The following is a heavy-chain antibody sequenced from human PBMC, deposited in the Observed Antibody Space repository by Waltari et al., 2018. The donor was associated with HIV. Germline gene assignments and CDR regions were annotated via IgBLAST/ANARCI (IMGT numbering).Heavy chain of an antibody. D-gene: IGHD3-3*01. CDR3: ARAPDFWSGYPIFCHAFDI. CDR2: ISAYNGNT. V-gene: IGHV1-18*01. Sequence: QVQLVQSGAEVKKPGASVKVSCKASGYTFTSYGISWVRQAPGQGLEWMGWISAYNGNTNYAQKLQGRVTMTTDTSTSTAYMELRSLRSDDTAVYYCARAPDFWSGYPIFCHAFDIWGQGTMVTVSS. J-gene: IGHJ3*02. CDR1: GYTFTSYG.